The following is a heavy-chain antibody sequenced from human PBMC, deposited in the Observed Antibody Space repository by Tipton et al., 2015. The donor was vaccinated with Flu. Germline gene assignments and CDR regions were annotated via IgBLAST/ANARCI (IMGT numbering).Heavy chain of an antibody. J-gene: IGHJ4*02. CDR2: IYPGVST. CDR3: ARRVPEVPANYFDY. Sequence: TLSLTCTVSADSISDYYWSWVRQSAGKGLEWIGRIYPGVSTNYNPSLKSRLTLSVDTSKRQFSLRLNSMTAADTAVYYCARRVPEVPANYFDYWGQGILVTVSS. CDR1: ADSISDYY. V-gene: IGHV4-4*07. D-gene: IGHD1-1*01.